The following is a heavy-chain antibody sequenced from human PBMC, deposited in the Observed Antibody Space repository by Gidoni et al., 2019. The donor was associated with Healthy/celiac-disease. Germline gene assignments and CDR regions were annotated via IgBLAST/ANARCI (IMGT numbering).Heavy chain of an antibody. V-gene: IGHV1-18*01. J-gene: IGHJ6*02. CDR2: ISAYNGNT. D-gene: IGHD5-12*01. CDR1: GYTFTSYG. CDR3: ARGNPSGYEDLYYYGMDV. Sequence: QVQLVQSGAEVKKPGASVTVSCKASGYTFTSYGISWVRQAPGQGLEWMGWISAYNGNTNYAQKLQGRVTMTTETSTSTAYMELRSLRSDDTAVYYCARGNPSGYEDLYYYGMDVWGQGTTVTVSS.